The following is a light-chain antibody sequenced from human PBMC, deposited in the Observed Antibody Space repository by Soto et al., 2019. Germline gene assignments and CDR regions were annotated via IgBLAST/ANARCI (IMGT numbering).Light chain of an antibody. CDR2: DAS. V-gene: IGKV3D-20*02. J-gene: IGKJ4*01. Sequence: EIVLTQSPGTLSLSPGERATLSCRASQSVSSSYLAWYQQKPGQAPRLLIYDASTRATGIPARFSGSGSGTEFTLTISSLEPEDFAVYYCQQRSNWPPTFGGGTKVDIK. CDR1: QSVSSSY. CDR3: QQRSNWPPT.